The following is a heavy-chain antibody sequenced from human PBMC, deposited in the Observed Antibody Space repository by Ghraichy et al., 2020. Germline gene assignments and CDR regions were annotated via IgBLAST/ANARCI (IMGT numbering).Heavy chain of an antibody. V-gene: IGHV1-2*04. CDR3: ARDRGPTIAVAGMGSLLYFDY. Sequence: ASVKVSCKASGYTFTGYYMHWVRQAPGQGLEWMGWINPNSGGTNYAQKFQGWVTMTRDTSISTAYMELSRLRSDDTAVYYCARDRGPTIAVAGMGSLLYFDYGGRGTLVTVSS. CDR1: GYTFTGYY. J-gene: IGHJ4*02. D-gene: IGHD6-19*01. CDR2: INPNSGGT.